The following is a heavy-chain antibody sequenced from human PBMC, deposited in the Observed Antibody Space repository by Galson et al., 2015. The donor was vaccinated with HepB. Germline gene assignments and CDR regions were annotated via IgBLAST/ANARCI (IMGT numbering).Heavy chain of an antibody. CDR3: AREYSSFDY. Sequence: LSLTCTVSGGSISGYYWSWIRQPPGKGLEWIGYISYSGITSYIPSLMGRVTISVDTSKNQFSLNLKSVTVADTAVYYCAREYSSFDYWGQGTLVTVSS. CDR2: ISYSGIT. CDR1: GGSISGYY. J-gene: IGHJ4*02. D-gene: IGHD6-19*01. V-gene: IGHV4-59*01.